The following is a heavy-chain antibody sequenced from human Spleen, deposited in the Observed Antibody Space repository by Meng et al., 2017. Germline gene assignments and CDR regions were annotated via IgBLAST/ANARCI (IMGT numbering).Heavy chain of an antibody. CDR3: ARGGTYYYDSSGYYMFDY. Sequence: SETLSLTCTVSGGSISNYYWSWIRQPPGKGLEWIGYIYYSGSTNYNPSLKSRVTISVDTSKNQFSLKLSSVTAADTAVYYCARGGTYYYDSSGYYMFDYWGQGTLVTVSS. CDR2: IYYSGST. CDR1: GGSISNYY. J-gene: IGHJ4*02. D-gene: IGHD3-22*01. V-gene: IGHV4-59*01.